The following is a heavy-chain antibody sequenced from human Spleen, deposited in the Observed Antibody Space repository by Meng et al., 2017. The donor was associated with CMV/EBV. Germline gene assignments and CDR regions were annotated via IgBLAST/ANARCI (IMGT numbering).Heavy chain of an antibody. CDR3: ARDRLANSDY. V-gene: IGHV3-30*04. CDR1: GFTFTTFS. CDR2: ISYDGNDK. D-gene: IGHD5-12*01. Sequence: GESLKISCAASGFTFTTFSVHWVRQAPGKGLEWVADISYDGNDKYYADSVKGRFTISRDNSKNTLYLQMNGLRAEDSAVYYCARDRLANSDYWGQGTLVTVSS. J-gene: IGHJ4*02.